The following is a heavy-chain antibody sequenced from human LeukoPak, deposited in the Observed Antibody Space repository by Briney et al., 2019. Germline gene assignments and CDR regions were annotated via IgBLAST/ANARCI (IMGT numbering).Heavy chain of an antibody. J-gene: IGHJ4*02. CDR3: ARTPGNGIHYFDC. D-gene: IGHD2-8*01. V-gene: IGHV3-48*03. CDR2: ISSSGSTI. Sequence: GGSLRLPCAASGFTFSSYEMNWVRQAPGKGLEWVSYISSSGSTIYYADSVKGRFTISRDNSKNTLYLQMNSLRAEDTAVYYCARTPGNGIHYFDCWGQGTLVTVSS. CDR1: GFTFSSYE.